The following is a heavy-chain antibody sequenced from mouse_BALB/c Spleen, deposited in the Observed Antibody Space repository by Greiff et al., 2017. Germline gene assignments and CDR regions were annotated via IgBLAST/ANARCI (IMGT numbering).Heavy chain of an antibody. CDR1: GFTFSDYY. CDR3: ARGYYRYGAYAMDY. J-gene: IGHJ4*01. V-gene: IGHV5-4*02. D-gene: IGHD2-14*01. CDR2: ISDGGSYT. Sequence: EVKLMESGGGLVKPGGSLKLSCAASGFTFSDYYMYWVRQTPEKRLEWVATISDGGSYTYYPDSVKGRFTISRDNAKNNLYLQMSSLKSEDTAMYYCARGYYRYGAYAMDYWGQGTSVTVSS.